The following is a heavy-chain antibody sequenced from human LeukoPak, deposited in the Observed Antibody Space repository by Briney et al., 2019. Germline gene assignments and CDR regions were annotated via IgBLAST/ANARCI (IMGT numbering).Heavy chain of an antibody. V-gene: IGHV4-61*02. D-gene: IGHD6-13*01. CDR3: ARGAAAGDY. Sequence: PSETLSLTCTVSGGSISSGSYYWRWIRQPAGKGLEWIVRIYTSGSTNYTPSLKSRVTISVDTSKNQFSLKLSSVTAADTAVYYCARGAAAGDYWGQGTLATVSS. J-gene: IGHJ4*02. CDR2: IYTSGST. CDR1: GGSISSGSYY.